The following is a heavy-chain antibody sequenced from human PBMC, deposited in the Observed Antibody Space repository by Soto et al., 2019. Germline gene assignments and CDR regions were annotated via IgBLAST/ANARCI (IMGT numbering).Heavy chain of an antibody. CDR2: IYYSGST. D-gene: IGHD5-18*01. Sequence: QVQLQESGPGLVKPSQTLSLTCTVSGGSISSGGYYWSWIRQHPGKGLEWIGYIYYSGSTYYNPSPNRRFTISVDTAQNPFSLKLSSVTGADTAVYYCARSDTAMVTFVNWGQGTLVTVSS. CDR1: GGSISSGGYY. J-gene: IGHJ4*02. CDR3: ARSDTAMVTFVN. V-gene: IGHV4-31*03.